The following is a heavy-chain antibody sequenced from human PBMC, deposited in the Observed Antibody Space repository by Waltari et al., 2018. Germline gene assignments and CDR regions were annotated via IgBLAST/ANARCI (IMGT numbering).Heavy chain of an antibody. CDR2: INPNSGGT. CDR1: GYTFTSYG. Sequence: QVQLVQSGAEVKKPGASVKVSCKASGYTFTSYGISWVRQTPGQGLEWMGRINPNSGGTNYAQKFQGRVTMTRDTSISTAYMELSRLRSDDTAVYYCARGSDPEDAFDIWGQGTMVTVSS. J-gene: IGHJ3*02. V-gene: IGHV1-2*06. CDR3: ARGSDPEDAFDI.